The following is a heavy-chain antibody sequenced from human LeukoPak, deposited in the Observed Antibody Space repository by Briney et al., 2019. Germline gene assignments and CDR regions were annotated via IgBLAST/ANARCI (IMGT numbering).Heavy chain of an antibody. V-gene: IGHV3-30*04. J-gene: IGHJ5*02. CDR3: ARIVGAIAQNWFDP. Sequence: GGSLRLSCAASGFTFTGYAMLWVCQAPGKGLEWVAVISSDGSNKYYADSVKGRFTISRDNSKNTLYLQMNSLRAEDTAVYYCARIVGAIAQNWFDPWGQGTLVTVSS. CDR1: GFTFTGYA. CDR2: ISSDGSNK. D-gene: IGHD1-26*01.